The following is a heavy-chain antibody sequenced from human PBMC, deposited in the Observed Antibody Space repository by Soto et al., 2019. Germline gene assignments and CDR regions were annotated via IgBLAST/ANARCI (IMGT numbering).Heavy chain of an antibody. V-gene: IGHV3-48*03. CDR1: GFTFSSYE. J-gene: IGHJ4*02. D-gene: IGHD3-16*01. CDR3: ARGQGEMIPRRSRGFIDH. Sequence: GGSLRLSCAASGFTFSSYEMNWVRQAPGKGLEWVAYISSSGSTIYYADSLKDRFTILRDNAKNSLDLQMNSLRIEDTAFYYCARGQGEMIPRRSRGFIDHWGLGTLVTVSS. CDR2: ISSSGSTI.